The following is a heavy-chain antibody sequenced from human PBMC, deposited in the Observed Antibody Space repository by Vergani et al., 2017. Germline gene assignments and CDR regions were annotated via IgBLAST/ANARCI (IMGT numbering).Heavy chain of an antibody. J-gene: IGHJ6*04. CDR2: ISGSGGST. V-gene: IGHV3-23*01. CDR3: AKANPRNSGYDYLYYYHAMDV. CDR1: GFTFNHYA. D-gene: IGHD5-12*01. Sequence: EVQLLESGGDLVQPGGSLRLSCAASGFTFNHYAMNWVRQAPGTGLEWVSGISGSGGSTYYAGSVKGRFTISRDSSKNTLYLQMNSLSAGDTAVYYCAKANPRNSGYDYLYYYHAMDVWGKGTTVTVSS.